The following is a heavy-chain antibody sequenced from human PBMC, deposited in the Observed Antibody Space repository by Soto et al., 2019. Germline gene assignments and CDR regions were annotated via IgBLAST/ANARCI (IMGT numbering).Heavy chain of an antibody. CDR1: GYTFTSYG. V-gene: IGHV1-18*04. J-gene: IGHJ6*02. CDR3: AREYSNYLYYYYYGMDV. Sequence: ASVKVSCKASGYTFTSYGTSWVRQAPGQGLEWMGWISAYNGNTNYAQKLQGRVTMTTDTSTSTAYMELRSLRSDDTAVYYCAREYSNYLYYYYYGMDVWGQGTTVTVSS. CDR2: ISAYNGNT. D-gene: IGHD4-4*01.